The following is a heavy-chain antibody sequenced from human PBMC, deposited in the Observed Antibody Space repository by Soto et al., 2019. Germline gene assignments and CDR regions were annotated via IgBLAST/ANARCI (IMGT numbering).Heavy chain of an antibody. V-gene: IGHV3-33*01. J-gene: IGHJ3*02. CDR2: IWYDGSNK. CDR3: PRDGQQLVLDDFDI. Sequence: QVQLVESVGGVVQPGRSLRLSCAASGFTFSSYGMHWVRQAPGKGLEWVAVIWYDGSNKYYADSVKGRFTIARDNSKNTLYLQMNSLRAEDTAVYYCPRDGQQLVLDDFDIWSQGTMVTVSS. CDR1: GFTFSSYG. D-gene: IGHD6-13*01.